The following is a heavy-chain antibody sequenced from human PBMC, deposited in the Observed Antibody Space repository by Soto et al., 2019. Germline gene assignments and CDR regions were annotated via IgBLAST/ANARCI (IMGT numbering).Heavy chain of an antibody. D-gene: IGHD2-15*01. Sequence: SGPTLVNHTHTLTLTCTFSGFALSTIGVGVGWIRQPPGNSLEWLALIYWDDDKYYSPSLKSRLTITRDTSKSQVVLTMNEIDPVDKETYCFEHRRGSCSGGKCHSDQASDYWGQGAMVTVSS. V-gene: IGHV2-5*02. J-gene: IGHJ4*02. CDR2: IYWDDDK. CDR3: EHRRGSCSGGKCHSDQASDY. CDR1: GFALSTIGVG.